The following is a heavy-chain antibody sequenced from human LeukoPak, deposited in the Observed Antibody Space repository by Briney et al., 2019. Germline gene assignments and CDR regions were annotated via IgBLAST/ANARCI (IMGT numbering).Heavy chain of an antibody. CDR2: IGSDGDTT. CDR3: ARYHCTSSSCYRAYDY. V-gene: IGHV3-23*01. CDR1: GFSFSNYA. Sequence: GGSLRLSCAASGFSFSNYAMTWVRQAPGKGLEWVSGIGSDGDTTYYAASVRGRFTISRDNSESTLYLQMNSLRAEDTAVYYCARYHCTSSSCYRAYDYWGQGSLVIVSS. J-gene: IGHJ4*02. D-gene: IGHD2-2*02.